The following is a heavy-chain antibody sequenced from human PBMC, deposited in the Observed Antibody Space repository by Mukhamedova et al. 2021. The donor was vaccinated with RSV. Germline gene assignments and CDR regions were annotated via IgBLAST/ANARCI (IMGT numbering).Heavy chain of an antibody. Sequence: VSTQSTWAGNTYYADSVGGRFTISRDNSRNTVFLLITGLGAEDTALYSCATDWWEYWGQGTRVTVSS. V-gene: IGHV3-23*01. CDR3: ATDWWEY. D-gene: IGHD1-26*01. J-gene: IGHJ4*02. CDR2: QSTWAGNT.